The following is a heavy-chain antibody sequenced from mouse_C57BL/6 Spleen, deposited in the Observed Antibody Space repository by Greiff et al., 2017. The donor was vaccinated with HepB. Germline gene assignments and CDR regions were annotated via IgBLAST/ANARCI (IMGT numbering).Heavy chain of an antibody. CDR3: ARGGQLRLYFDY. J-gene: IGHJ2*01. D-gene: IGHD3-2*02. CDR1: GYTFTSYW. V-gene: IGHV1-55*01. CDR2: IYPGSGST. Sequence: VQLKQPGAELVKPGASVKMSCKASGYTFTSYWITWVKQRPGQGLEWIGDIYPGSGSTNYNEKFKSKATLTVDTSSSTAYMQLSSLTSEDSAVYYCARGGQLRLYFDYWGQGTTLTVSS.